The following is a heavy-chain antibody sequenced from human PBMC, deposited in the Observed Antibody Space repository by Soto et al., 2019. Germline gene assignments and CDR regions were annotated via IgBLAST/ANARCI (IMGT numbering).Heavy chain of an antibody. CDR3: ARHIRPGAPSNFDY. D-gene: IGHD6-6*01. CDR1: GGSISSSSYY. V-gene: IGHV4-39*01. CDR2: IYYSGTT. Sequence: SETLSLICTVSGGSISSSSYYWAWIRQPPGKGLEWIGNIYYSGTTYYNPSLQSRVTISVDTSKNQFSLKLSSVTATDTAVYYCARHIRPGAPSNFDYWGQVTLVTVYS. J-gene: IGHJ4*02.